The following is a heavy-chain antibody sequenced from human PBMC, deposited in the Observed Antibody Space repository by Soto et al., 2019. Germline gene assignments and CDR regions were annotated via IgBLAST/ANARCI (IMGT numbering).Heavy chain of an antibody. CDR2: IYYSGST. D-gene: IGHD4-4*01. CDR1: GRSISSGDYY. V-gene: IGHV4-30-4*01. Sequence: SETLSLTCTVSGRSISSGDYYWSWIRQPTGKGPEWIGYIYYSGSTYYNPSLKSRVTISVDTSKNQFSLKLSSVTAADTAVYYCAREGHGGLHDYWGQGTLVTVSS. J-gene: IGHJ4*02. CDR3: AREGHGGLHDY.